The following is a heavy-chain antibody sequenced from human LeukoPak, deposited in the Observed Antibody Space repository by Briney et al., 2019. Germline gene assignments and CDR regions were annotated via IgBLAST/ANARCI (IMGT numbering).Heavy chain of an antibody. CDR3: ATLIATQTGVP. CDR1: GYTFTAFH. V-gene: IGHV1-2*02. D-gene: IGHD2-21*01. CDR2: INPNNADT. Sequence: GASVTVSCKASGYTFTAFHIHWVRQAPGQGLEWMAWINPNNADTSYAQKFQGRVTVTRDTSIGTAYMVLSRLTSDDTAVYYCATLIATQTGVPWGQGTLVTVSS. J-gene: IGHJ5*02.